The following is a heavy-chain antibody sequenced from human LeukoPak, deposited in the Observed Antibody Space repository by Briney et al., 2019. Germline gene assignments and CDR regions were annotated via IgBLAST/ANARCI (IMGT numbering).Heavy chain of an antibody. J-gene: IGHJ4*02. V-gene: IGHV4-4*07. CDR1: GGSISSYH. D-gene: IGHD2/OR15-2a*01. Sequence: SETLSLTCTVSGGSISSYHWSWIRQPAGKGLEWIGRIYTSGSTNYNPSLKSRVTMSVDTSKNQFSLRLNSVTAADTAVYYCARFSQYYDSPTHYLDYWGQGILVTVSS. CDR3: ARFSQYYDSPTHYLDY. CDR2: IYTSGST.